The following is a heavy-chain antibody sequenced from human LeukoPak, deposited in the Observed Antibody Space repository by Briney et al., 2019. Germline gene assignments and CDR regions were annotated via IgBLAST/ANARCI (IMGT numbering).Heavy chain of an antibody. CDR2: INHVGRT. CDR3: SRGLRVLAAITSYYVGMVV. V-gene: IGHV4-34*01. Sequence: ETLSLTCAVNGGASSSYYWSWIRQAPGKGLEWIAAINHVGRTNYNPSKKSRATISVDTSKNHFSLKLSSVTAEDTAVYYCSRGLRVLAAITSYYVGMVVWGQGTTVAV. CDR1: GGASSSYY. D-gene: IGHD2-15*01. J-gene: IGHJ6*02.